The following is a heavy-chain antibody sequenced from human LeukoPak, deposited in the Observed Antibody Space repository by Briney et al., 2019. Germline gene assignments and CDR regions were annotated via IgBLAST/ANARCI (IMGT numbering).Heavy chain of an antibody. Sequence: GGSLRLSCAASGFSFSSYEMSWVRQAPGKGLEWVSYIRSSGSTTYYADSVKGRFTISRDNAKDSLYLQMNSLRAEDTAVYYCVRVGNSLNYFDCWGQGTLVTVSS. CDR2: IRSSGSTT. D-gene: IGHD3-16*01. CDR3: VRVGNSLNYFDC. V-gene: IGHV3-48*03. J-gene: IGHJ4*02. CDR1: GFSFSSYE.